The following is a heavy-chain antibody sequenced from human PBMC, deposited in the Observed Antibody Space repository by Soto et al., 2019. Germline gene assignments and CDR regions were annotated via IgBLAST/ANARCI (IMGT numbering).Heavy chain of an antibody. J-gene: IGHJ6*02. CDR2: ISYDGSNK. Sequence: LRLSCAASGFTFGSYAMHWVRQAPGKGLEWVAVISYDGSNKYYADSVKGRFTISRDNSKNTLYLQMNSLRAEDTAVYYCARDRGYSSSWYRYYYYGMDVWGQGTTVTVSS. CDR3: ARDRGYSSSWYRYYYYGMDV. CDR1: GFTFGSYA. V-gene: IGHV3-30-3*01. D-gene: IGHD6-13*01.